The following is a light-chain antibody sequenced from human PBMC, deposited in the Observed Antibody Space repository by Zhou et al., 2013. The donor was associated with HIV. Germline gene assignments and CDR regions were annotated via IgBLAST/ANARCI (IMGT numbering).Light chain of an antibody. CDR1: QDINGY. J-gene: IGKJ1*01. Sequence: DVRLTQSPSSLSASVGDRVTIICQISQDINGYLNWYQQRPGKAPKLLIYSTSTLQSGVPSRFRGGGSETNFSLTVTNLQLEDFGTYFCHQSYSTPPWTFGPGTKVE. CDR3: HQSYSTPPWT. V-gene: IGKV1-39*01. CDR2: STS.